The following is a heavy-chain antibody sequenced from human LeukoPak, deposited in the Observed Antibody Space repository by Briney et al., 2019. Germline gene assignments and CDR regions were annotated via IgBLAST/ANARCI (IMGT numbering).Heavy chain of an antibody. CDR2: ISAYNGNT. CDR3: ARVGTPYYDFWSGEYYYYYGMDV. D-gene: IGHD3-3*01. V-gene: IGHV1-18*01. Sequence: ASVTVSCKASGYTFTSYGISWVRQAPGQGLEWMGWISAYNGNTNYAQKLQGRVTMTTDTSTSTAYMELRSLRSDDTAVYYCARVGTPYYDFWSGEYYYYYGMDVWGQGTTVTVSS. CDR1: GYTFTSYG. J-gene: IGHJ6*02.